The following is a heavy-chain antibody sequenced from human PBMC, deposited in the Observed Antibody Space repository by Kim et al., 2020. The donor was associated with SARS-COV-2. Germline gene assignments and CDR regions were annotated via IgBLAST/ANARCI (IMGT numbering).Heavy chain of an antibody. CDR2: INPNSGGT. D-gene: IGHD6-19*01. V-gene: IGHV1-2*06. CDR1: GYTFTGYY. J-gene: IGHJ4*02. CDR3: VPSSDFYYFDY. Sequence: ASVKVSCKTSGYTFTGYYMHWVRQAPGQRLEWMGRINPNSGGTNYAQKFQGRVTMTRDTSISTAYMELSRLGSDDTAVYYCVPSSDFYYFDYWGQGTLVT.